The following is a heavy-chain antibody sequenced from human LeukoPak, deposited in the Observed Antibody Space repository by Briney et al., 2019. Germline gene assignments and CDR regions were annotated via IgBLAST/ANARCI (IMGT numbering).Heavy chain of an antibody. CDR3: ARGLYDSSGYYYPDSFDI. J-gene: IGHJ3*02. CDR2: IYYSGST. CDR1: GGSISSSSYY. V-gene: IGHV4-39*07. D-gene: IGHD3-22*01. Sequence: PSETLSLTCTVSGGSISSSSYYWGWIRQPPGKGLEWIGSIYYSGSTYYNPSLKSRVTISVDTSKNQFSLKLSSVTAADTAVYYCARGLYDSSGYYYPDSFDIWGQGTMVTVSS.